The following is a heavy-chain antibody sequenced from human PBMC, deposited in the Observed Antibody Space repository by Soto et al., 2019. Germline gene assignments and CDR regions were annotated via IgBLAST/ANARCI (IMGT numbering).Heavy chain of an antibody. V-gene: IGHV3-23*01. CDR2: ITGSVAGK. Sequence: WGSLRLSCAASGFTFSTSAMSWVRQDPGKGLEWVSAITGSVAGKYYADTVKGRFNVTRDNSKNTMYLKMNRLGAEDTAVYYCAPIGFWGNGNTVTVSS. J-gene: IGHJ6*04. D-gene: IGHD2-15*01. CDR3: APIGF. CDR1: GFTFSTSA.